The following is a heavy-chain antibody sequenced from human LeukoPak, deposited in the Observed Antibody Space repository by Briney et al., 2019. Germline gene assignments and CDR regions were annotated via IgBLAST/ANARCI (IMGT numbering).Heavy chain of an antibody. V-gene: IGHV3-15*01. CDR3: ARDLSPVVRASPMGY. J-gene: IGHJ4*02. Sequence: GGSLRLSCAASGFTFSNAWMSWVRQAPGKGLEWVGHIKSKTDGGTTDYAAPVKGRFTISRDDSKNTLYLQMDSLRAEDTAVYYCARDLSPVVRASPMGYWGQGTLVTVSS. CDR2: IKSKTDGGTT. D-gene: IGHD3-10*01. CDR1: GFTFSNAW.